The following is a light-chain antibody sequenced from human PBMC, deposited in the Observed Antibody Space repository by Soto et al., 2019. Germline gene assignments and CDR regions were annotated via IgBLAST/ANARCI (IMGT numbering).Light chain of an antibody. CDR3: GTWDSSLHAVV. CDR1: SSNIGNNY. J-gene: IGLJ2*01. V-gene: IGLV1-51*01. CDR2: DNN. Sequence: QSVLKQPPSVSAAPGQKVTISCSGSSSNIGNNYVSWYQQLPGTAPKLLIYDNNKRPSGIPDRFSGSESGTSATLGITGLQTGDEADYYCGTWDSSLHAVVFGGGTKLTVL.